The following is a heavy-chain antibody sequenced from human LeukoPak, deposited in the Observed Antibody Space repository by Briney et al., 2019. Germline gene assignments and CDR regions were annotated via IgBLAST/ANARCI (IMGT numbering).Heavy chain of an antibody. CDR1: GYTFTSYG. D-gene: IGHD3-9*01. CDR3: ASNALRPGSSL. Sequence: GASVKVSCKASGYTFTSYGMSWVRQAPGQGLEWMGWIRAYNGNTDYAQKLQDRVTVTTDTSTSTAYMELSSLRSEDTAVYYCASNALRPGSSLWGQGTMVIVSS. J-gene: IGHJ3*01. CDR2: IRAYNGNT. V-gene: IGHV1-18*01.